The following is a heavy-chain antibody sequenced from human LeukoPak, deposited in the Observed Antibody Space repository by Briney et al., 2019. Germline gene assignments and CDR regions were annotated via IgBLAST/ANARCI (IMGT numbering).Heavy chain of an antibody. V-gene: IGHV3-30*03. J-gene: IGHJ4*02. CDR2: ISYDGSNK. D-gene: IGHD1-26*01. Sequence: GGSLRLSCAASGFTFSSYGMHWVRQAPGKGLEWVAVISYDGSNKYYADSVEGRFTISRDNSKNTLYLQMNSLRAEDTAVYYCARDILSGSYPDYWGQGTLVTVSS. CDR3: ARDILSGSYPDY. CDR1: GFTFSSYG.